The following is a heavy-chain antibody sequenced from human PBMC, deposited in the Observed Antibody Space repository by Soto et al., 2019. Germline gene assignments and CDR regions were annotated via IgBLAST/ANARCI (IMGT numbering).Heavy chain of an antibody. CDR2: ISGSGGSP. CDR1: GFTFNSYT. D-gene: IGHD2-8*02. Sequence: GRSLRLSCAASGFTFNSYTMAWVRQAPGKGLEWVSSISGSGGSPSYADSVQGRFTISRDNSRNTISLQMNSLRAEDTATYYYAKARCTGNSCYVPDYWGHGSLVTVSS. V-gene: IGHV3-23*01. J-gene: IGHJ4*01. CDR3: AKARCTGNSCYVPDY.